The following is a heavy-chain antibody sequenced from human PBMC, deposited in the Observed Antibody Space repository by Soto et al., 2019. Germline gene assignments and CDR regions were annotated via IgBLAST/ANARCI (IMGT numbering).Heavy chain of an antibody. D-gene: IGHD3-3*01. CDR3: ARDEKFLEWLLTAYYYGMDV. CDR1: GFTFSSYA. V-gene: IGHV3-30-3*01. CDR2: ISYDGSNK. Sequence: GGSLRLSCASSGFTFSSYAMHLVRQDPGKGLEWVAVISYDGSNKYYADSVKGRFTISRDNSKNTLYLQMNSLRAEDTAVYYCARDEKFLEWLLTAYYYGMDVWGQGTTVTVSS. J-gene: IGHJ6*02.